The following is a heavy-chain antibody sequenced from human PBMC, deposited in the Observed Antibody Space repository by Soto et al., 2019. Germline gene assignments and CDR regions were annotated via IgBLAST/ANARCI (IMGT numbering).Heavy chain of an antibody. V-gene: IGHV4-61*01. Sequence: SETLSLTCSVSGGSVNNKTYYWSWIRQPPGKRLECIGYVYYSGTTNYNPSLKSRVTISIDMSKNQFSLRLSSVTAADTALYYCARPTAVPNTLRSRYFFDFWGQGTLVTVSS. CDR1: GGSVNNKTYY. J-gene: IGHJ4*02. CDR2: VYYSGTT. D-gene: IGHD3-9*01. CDR3: ARPTAVPNTLRSRYFFDF.